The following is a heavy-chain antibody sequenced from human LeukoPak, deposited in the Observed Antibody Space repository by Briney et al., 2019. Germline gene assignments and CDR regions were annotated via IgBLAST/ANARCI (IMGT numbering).Heavy chain of an antibody. V-gene: IGHV1-2*02. D-gene: IGHD3-10*01. J-gene: IGHJ5*02. CDR1: GYTFTGYY. CDR3: ARGGTMVRGTFDP. CDR2: INPNSGGT. Sequence: GASVKVSCKASGYTFTGYYMHWVRQAPGQGLEWMGWINPNSGGTNYAQKFQGRVTMTRDTSISTAYMELSRLRSDDTAVNYCARGGTMVRGTFDPWGQGTLVTVSS.